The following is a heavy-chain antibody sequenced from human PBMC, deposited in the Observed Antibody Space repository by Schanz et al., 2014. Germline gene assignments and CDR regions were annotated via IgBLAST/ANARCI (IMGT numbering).Heavy chain of an antibody. D-gene: IGHD3-22*01. CDR3: ARAGQDYSDSSGYATYYFGN. CDR2: IIPILDIT. CDR1: GGTFSSFA. Sequence: QVQLVQSGAEVKKPGSSVTVSCKASGGTFSSFAIFWVRQAPGQGLEWMGTIIPILDITNYAQKFQGRVTITADKSTSTAYKELSNLRAEDTAVYYCARAGQDYSDSSGYATYYFGNWGQGTLVTVSS. J-gene: IGHJ4*02. V-gene: IGHV1-69*04.